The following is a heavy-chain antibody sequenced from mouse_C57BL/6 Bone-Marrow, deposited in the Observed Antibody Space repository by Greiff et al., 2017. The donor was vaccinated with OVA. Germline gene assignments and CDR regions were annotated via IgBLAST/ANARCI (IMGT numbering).Heavy chain of an antibody. J-gene: IGHJ1*03. CDR1: GYSITSDY. Sequence: EVQRVESGPGLAKPSQTLSLTCSVTGYSITSDYWNWIRKFPGNKLEYMGYISYSGSTYYNPSLKSRISITRDTSKNQYYLQLNSVTTEDTATYYCARSGSSYLSYWYFDVWGTGTTVTVSS. D-gene: IGHD1-1*01. CDR3: ARSGSSYLSYWYFDV. CDR2: ISYSGST. V-gene: IGHV3-8*01.